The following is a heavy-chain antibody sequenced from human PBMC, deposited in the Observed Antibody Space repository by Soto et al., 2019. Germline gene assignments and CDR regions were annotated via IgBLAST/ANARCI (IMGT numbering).Heavy chain of an antibody. Sequence: SETLSLTCAVYGGSFSGYYWSWIRQPPGKGLEWIGEINHSGSTNYNPSLKSRVTISVDTSKNQFSLKLSSVTAADTAVYYCARKSSGWYYFDYWGQGTLVTVSS. V-gene: IGHV4-34*01. J-gene: IGHJ4*02. CDR3: ARKSSGWYYFDY. CDR2: INHSGST. CDR1: GGSFSGYY. D-gene: IGHD6-19*01.